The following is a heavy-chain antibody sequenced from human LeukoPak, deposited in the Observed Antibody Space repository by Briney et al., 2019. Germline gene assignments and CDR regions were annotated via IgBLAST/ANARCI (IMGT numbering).Heavy chain of an antibody. CDR3: AKELDGFDI. CDR1: GFTFSSYI. J-gene: IGHJ3*02. Sequence: GGSLRLFCAGSGFTFSSYIMHWVRQTPGKGLEWVALVWYDGSEDYYRDSVKGRFTISRDNSKNTLYQQMNSLKVEDTAVYYCAKELDGFDIWGQGTKVTVSS. V-gene: IGHV3-30*02. CDR2: VWYDGSED.